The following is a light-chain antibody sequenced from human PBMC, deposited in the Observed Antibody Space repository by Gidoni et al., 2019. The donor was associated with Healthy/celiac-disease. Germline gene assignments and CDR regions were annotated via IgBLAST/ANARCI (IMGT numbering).Light chain of an antibody. Sequence: SYVLTQPPSVSVAPGKTARSTCGGNNIGSKSVHWYQQKPGQTPVLVIYFDSARPSGIPERLSGSNSGNTATLTISRVEAGDEADYYCQVWDSSSDHSVFGGGTKLTVL. CDR3: QVWDSSSDHSV. CDR1: NIGSKS. CDR2: FDS. J-gene: IGLJ2*01. V-gene: IGLV3-21*04.